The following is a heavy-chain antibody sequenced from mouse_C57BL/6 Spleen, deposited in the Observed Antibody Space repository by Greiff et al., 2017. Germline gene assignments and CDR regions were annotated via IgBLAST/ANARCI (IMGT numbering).Heavy chain of an antibody. V-gene: IGHV1-82*01. CDR1: GYAFSSSW. Sequence: VQVVESGPELVKPGASVKISCKASGYAFSSSWMNWVKQRPGKGLEWIGRIYPGDGDTNYNGKFKGKATLTADKSSSTAYMQISSLTSEDSSVYFCARRRDYYGSSGDWYFDVWGTGTTVTVSS. D-gene: IGHD1-1*01. CDR3: ARRRDYYGSSGDWYFDV. CDR2: IYPGDGDT. J-gene: IGHJ1*03.